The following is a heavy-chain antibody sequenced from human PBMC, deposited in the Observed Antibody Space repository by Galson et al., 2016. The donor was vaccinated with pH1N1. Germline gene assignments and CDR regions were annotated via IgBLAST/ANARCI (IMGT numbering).Heavy chain of an antibody. CDR2: VNPGGSTI. V-gene: IGHV5-51*03. CDR3: ARQHDFGDYRGAAFDF. CDR1: GYSFTSQW. Sequence: QSGAEVKKPGESLKISCKASGYSFTSQWIAWVRQVPGKGLEWVGVVNPGGSTIRYSPSFQGRVTISTDKSITTAYLQWISLRASDTATYYCARQHDFGDYRGAAFDFWGQGTVVIVSS. D-gene: IGHD4-17*01. J-gene: IGHJ3*01.